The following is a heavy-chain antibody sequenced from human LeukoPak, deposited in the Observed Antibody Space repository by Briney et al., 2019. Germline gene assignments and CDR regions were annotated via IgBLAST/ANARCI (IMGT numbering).Heavy chain of an antibody. CDR3: ESATLGYCSSTSCYGGYYYYYGMDV. Sequence: GASVKVSCKASGYTFTGDYMHWVRQAPGQGLEWMGWINPNSGGTNYAQKFQGRVTMTRDTSIRTAYMELRRIRSDDTAVYLCESATLGYCSSTSCYGGYYYYYGMDVWGQGTTVTVSS. D-gene: IGHD2-2*01. J-gene: IGHJ6*02. CDR2: INPNSGGT. V-gene: IGHV1-2*02. CDR1: GYTFTGDY.